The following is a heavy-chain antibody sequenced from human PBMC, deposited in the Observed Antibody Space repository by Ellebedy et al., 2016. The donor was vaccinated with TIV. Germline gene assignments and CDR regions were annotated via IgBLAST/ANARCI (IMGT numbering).Heavy chain of an antibody. D-gene: IGHD6-13*01. CDR3: ARGDNWAAALDY. Sequence: SETLSLTXAVYGGSFSGYYWTWIRQPPGKGLEWIGEIDDGGVANYSPSLKSRVTISVDTSKNQFSLKLRSVTAADTAVYYCARGDNWAAALDYWGQGTLVTVSS. CDR1: GGSFSGYY. V-gene: IGHV4-34*01. CDR2: IDDGGVA. J-gene: IGHJ4*02.